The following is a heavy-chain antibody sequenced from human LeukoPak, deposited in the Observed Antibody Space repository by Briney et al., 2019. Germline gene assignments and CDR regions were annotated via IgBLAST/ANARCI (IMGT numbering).Heavy chain of an antibody. CDR3: AREGGFYRPLDY. Sequence: SETLSLTCTVSGGSISSFYWSWIRQSAGKGLEWIGRIYSSGSTNYNPSLNSRVTMSIDTSKNQFSLNLSSVSAADTAVYYCAREGGFYRPLDYSGQGTLVTVSS. CDR1: GGSISSFY. D-gene: IGHD3-3*01. CDR2: IYSSGST. V-gene: IGHV4-4*07. J-gene: IGHJ4*02.